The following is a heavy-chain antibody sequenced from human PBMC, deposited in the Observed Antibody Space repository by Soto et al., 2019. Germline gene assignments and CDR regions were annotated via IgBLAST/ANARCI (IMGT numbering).Heavy chain of an antibody. Sequence: EVQLLESGGGLVQPGGSLRLSCAASGFTFRSYGMTWVRQAPGKGLEWVSFSSATGSGTYYVDSVKGRFTISRDNSKNTLYLQMTSLRADDTAVYYCAKDRRAGGNYGLYSDFWGQGALVIVSS. D-gene: IGHD1-7*01. J-gene: IGHJ4*02. CDR3: AKDRRAGGNYGLYSDF. V-gene: IGHV3-23*01. CDR1: GFTFRSYG. CDR2: SSATGSGT.